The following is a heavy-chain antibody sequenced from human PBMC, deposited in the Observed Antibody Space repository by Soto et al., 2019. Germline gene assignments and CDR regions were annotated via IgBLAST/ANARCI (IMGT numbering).Heavy chain of an antibody. V-gene: IGHV4-39*01. Sequence: QLQLQESGPGLVKPSETLSLTCTVSSASISSSSYTWGWIHQPPGKGLEWIGSIYYSGTTYYNPSLNSRVTVSVDTSKNQFSLKVTSVTAAGTAVYYCARLHGYCISSSCHGHYAMDVWGQGTTVTVSS. CDR1: SASISSSSYT. CDR2: IYYSGTT. J-gene: IGHJ6*02. D-gene: IGHD2-2*01. CDR3: ARLHGYCISSSCHGHYAMDV.